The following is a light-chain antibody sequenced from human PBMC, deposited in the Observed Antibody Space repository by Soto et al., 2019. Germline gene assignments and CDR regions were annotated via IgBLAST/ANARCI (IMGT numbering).Light chain of an antibody. CDR3: QQYNSSPWT. CDR1: QSITTW. J-gene: IGKJ1*01. CDR2: DGS. Sequence: DIQMTQSPSTLSASVGDRVIISCRASQSITTWLAWYQQRTGKDPKLLIYDGSSLESGVTSRFSGSGSGTEFTLTISSLQPDDFATDYCQQYNSSPWTFGQGTKVDIK. V-gene: IGKV1-5*01.